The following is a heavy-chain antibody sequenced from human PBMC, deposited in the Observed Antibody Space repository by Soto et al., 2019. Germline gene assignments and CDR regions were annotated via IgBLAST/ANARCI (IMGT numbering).Heavy chain of an antibody. CDR2: IYYSGST. CDR3: ARQAEDDYIWGSYRNGYYFDY. J-gene: IGHJ4*02. CDR1: GGSISSYY. D-gene: IGHD3-16*02. V-gene: IGHV4-59*08. Sequence: VQLQESGPGLVKPSETLSLTCTVSGGSISSYYWSWIRQPPGKGLEWIGYIYYSGSTNYNPSLKSRVTISVDTSKNQFSLKLSSVTAADTAVYYCARQAEDDYIWGSYRNGYYFDYWGQGTLVTVSS.